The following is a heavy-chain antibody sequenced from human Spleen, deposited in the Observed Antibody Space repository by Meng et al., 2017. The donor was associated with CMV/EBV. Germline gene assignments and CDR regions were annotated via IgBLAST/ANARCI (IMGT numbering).Heavy chain of an antibody. CDR3: ATGSWDAIFGVVIYAFDI. CDR1: GGTFSRSA. J-gene: IGHJ3*02. D-gene: IGHD3-3*01. Sequence: SVKVSCKASGGTFSRSAISWVRQAPGQGLEWMGGIIPILGLAKSAQKFQGRVTITADKSTSTAYIELSSLRSDDSAVYYCATGSWDAIFGVVIYAFDIWGQGTMVTVSS. CDR2: IIPILGLA. V-gene: IGHV1-69*10.